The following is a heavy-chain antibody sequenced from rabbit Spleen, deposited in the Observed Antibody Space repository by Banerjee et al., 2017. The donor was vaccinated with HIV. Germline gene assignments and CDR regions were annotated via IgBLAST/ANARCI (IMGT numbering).Heavy chain of an antibody. CDR1: GVSFSSDNY. Sequence: QSLEESGGDLVKPGASLTLTCTASGVSFSSDNYICWVRQAPGKGLEWIACIYAGSSGTTDYASWAKGRFTISKTSSTTVTLQMTSLTAADTATYFCARDTSSSFSSYSMDLWGQGTLVTVS. V-gene: IGHV1S40*01. CDR3: ARDTSSSFSSYSMDL. D-gene: IGHD1-1*01. CDR2: IYAGSSGTT. J-gene: IGHJ6*01.